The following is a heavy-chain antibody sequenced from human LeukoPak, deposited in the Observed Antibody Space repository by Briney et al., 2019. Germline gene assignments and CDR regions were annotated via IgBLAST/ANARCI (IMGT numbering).Heavy chain of an antibody. D-gene: IGHD2-15*01. V-gene: IGHV3-21*01. CDR1: GFPFSSYS. CDR3: ARGLGAATY. Sequence: GGSLRLSCAASGFPFSSYSMSWVRQAPGKGLEWVSSISTSSSYIYYADSVKGRFTISRDNAKNSLYLQMHSLRAEDTAVYYCARGLGAATYRGQGTLVTVSS. J-gene: IGHJ4*02. CDR2: ISTSSSYI.